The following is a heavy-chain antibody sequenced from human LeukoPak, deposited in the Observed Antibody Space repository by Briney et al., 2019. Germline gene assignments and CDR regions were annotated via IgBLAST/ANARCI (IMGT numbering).Heavy chain of an antibody. CDR1: GGSISSGSYY. CDR3: ARGYYFDY. V-gene: IGHV4-61*02. Sequence: SQTLSLTCTVSGGSISSGSYYWSWIRQPAGKGLEWIGRIYTSGSTNYNPSLKSRVTISVDTSKNQFSLKLSSVTAADTAVYYCARGYYFDYWGQGTLVTVSS. J-gene: IGHJ4*02. CDR2: IYTSGST. D-gene: IGHD1-14*01.